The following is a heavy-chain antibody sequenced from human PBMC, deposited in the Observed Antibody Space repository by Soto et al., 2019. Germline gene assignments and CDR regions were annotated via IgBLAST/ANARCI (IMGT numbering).Heavy chain of an antibody. D-gene: IGHD3-3*01. CDR3: ARGRGKCYDFWNGYYYEVSGYMDV. V-gene: IGHV4-34*01. Sequence: QEPLHQWGAGLWKPSETLSISCAVYDGSLRGYYWTWIRQHPGKGLEWIGEVRHSGSTNYNPSLKSRVTLSVSTSYSQFSLMLTSVTAADTAVYFCARGRGKCYDFWNGYYYEVSGYMDVWGKGTTVTVSS. CDR2: VRHSGST. J-gene: IGHJ6*03. CDR1: DGSLRGYY.